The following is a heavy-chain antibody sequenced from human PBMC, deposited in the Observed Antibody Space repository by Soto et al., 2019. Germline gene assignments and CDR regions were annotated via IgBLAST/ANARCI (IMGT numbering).Heavy chain of an antibody. D-gene: IGHD1-26*01. CDR3: AKDRGWAPFDD. J-gene: IGHJ4*02. CDR1: GFTFSDYG. Sequence: QVQLVEFGGGVVQPGRSLRLSCAASGFTFSDYGMHWVCQAPGKGLEWVAVISNDGINKYHADSVKGRFTISRDNSKNTLYLQMNSLRAEDTAVYHCAKDRGWAPFDDWGQGTLVTVSS. V-gene: IGHV3-30*18. CDR2: ISNDGINK.